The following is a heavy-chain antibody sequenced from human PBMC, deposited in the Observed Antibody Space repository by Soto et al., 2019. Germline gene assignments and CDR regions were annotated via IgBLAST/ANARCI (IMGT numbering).Heavy chain of an antibody. CDR2: KPYTGSP. CDR3: AKVGWGGAS. J-gene: IGHJ5*02. CDR1: GDSVSRGSYH. Sequence: SETLSLTCSVSGDSVSRGSYHWSWIRQPPGKGLEWIGFKPYTGSPDYNPSLTSRVVISIDRSMNQFSLKLSSVPATDTAVYFCAKVGWGGASWGQGTLVTVSS. D-gene: IGHD7-27*01. V-gene: IGHV4-61*01.